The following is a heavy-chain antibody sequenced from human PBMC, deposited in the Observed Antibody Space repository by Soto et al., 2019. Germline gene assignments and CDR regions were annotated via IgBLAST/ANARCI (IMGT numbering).Heavy chain of an antibody. CDR3: AKRATYYYDSSGYINWFDP. CDR2: ISGSGGST. CDR1: GFTFSSYA. D-gene: IGHD3-22*01. Sequence: GSLRLSCAASGFTFSSYAMSWVRQAPGKGLEWVSAISGSGGSTYYADSVKGRFTISRDNSKNTLYLQMNSLRAEDTAVYYCAKRATYYYDSSGYINWFDPWGQGTLVTVSS. V-gene: IGHV3-23*01. J-gene: IGHJ5*02.